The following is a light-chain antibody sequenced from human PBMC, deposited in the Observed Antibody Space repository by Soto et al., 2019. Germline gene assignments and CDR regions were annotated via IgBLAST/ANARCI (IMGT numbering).Light chain of an antibody. Sequence: QSALTQPASVSGSPGQSITISCTRSSSDVGSYNLVSWYQQLPGEAPKLMIYEGSKRPSGVSNRFSGSKSGNTASLTISGLQAEDEADYYCCSFERSITLVFGGGTKVTVL. V-gene: IGLV2-23*01. CDR1: SSDVGSYNL. CDR2: EGS. CDR3: CSFERSITLV. J-gene: IGLJ2*01.